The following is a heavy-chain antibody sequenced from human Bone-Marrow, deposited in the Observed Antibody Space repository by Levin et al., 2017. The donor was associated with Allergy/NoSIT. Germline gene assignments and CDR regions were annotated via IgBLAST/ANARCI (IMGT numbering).Heavy chain of an antibody. J-gene: IGHJ4*02. V-gene: IGHV3-53*01. CDR1: GLRVTSNY. CDR2: LYSGGSA. D-gene: IGHD5/OR15-5a*01. CDR3: VHSVFNSPDS. Sequence: GGSLRLSCAASGLRVTSNYMTWVRQAPGKGLEWVSVLYSGGSAYYTDSVQGRFTISRDNSQNTLFLQMNNLRVEDTAVYYCVHSVFNSPDSWGQGTLVTVSS.